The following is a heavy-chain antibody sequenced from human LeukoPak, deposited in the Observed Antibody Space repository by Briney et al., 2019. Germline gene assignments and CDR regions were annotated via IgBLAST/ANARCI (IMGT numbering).Heavy chain of an antibody. V-gene: IGHV3-7*01. CDR2: IKQDGSEK. J-gene: IGHJ4*02. CDR1: AFSFSGYW. D-gene: IGHD4-11*01. Sequence: GGSLRLSCAASAFSFSGYWMSWVRQAPGKGLEWVANIKQDGSEKYYVDSVKGRSTISRDNAKNSLYLQMNSLRAEDTAVYYCARVRTVLAPSPYYFDYWGQGTLVTVSS. CDR3: ARVRTVLAPSPYYFDY.